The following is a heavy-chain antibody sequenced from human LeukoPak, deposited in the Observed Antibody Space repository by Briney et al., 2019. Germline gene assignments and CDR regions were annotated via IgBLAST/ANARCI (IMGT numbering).Heavy chain of an antibody. Sequence: SETLSLTCAVYGGSFSGYYWSWIRQPPGKGLEWIGYIYYSGSTNYNPSLKSRVTISVDTSKNQFSLKLSSVTAADTAVYYCTRAGSGWYPFDYWGQGTLVTVSS. V-gene: IGHV4-59*01. D-gene: IGHD6-19*01. CDR3: TRAGSGWYPFDY. J-gene: IGHJ4*02. CDR2: IYYSGST. CDR1: GGSFSGYY.